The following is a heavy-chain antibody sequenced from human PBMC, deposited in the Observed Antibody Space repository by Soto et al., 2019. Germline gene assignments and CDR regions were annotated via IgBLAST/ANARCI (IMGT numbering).Heavy chain of an antibody. CDR2: ISAYNANA. V-gene: IGHV1-18*01. CDR1: GYTFRNFG. CDR3: AREDSYLDY. J-gene: IGHJ4*02. D-gene: IGHD2-15*01. Sequence: QIQLLQSGAEVKKPGASVKVTCKASGYTFRNFGISWVRQAPGQGLEWMGWISAYNANANYAQKFQGRLTMTADTSTSTAYMELRSVRSEDTAVYYCAREDSYLDYWGQGTLVTVSS.